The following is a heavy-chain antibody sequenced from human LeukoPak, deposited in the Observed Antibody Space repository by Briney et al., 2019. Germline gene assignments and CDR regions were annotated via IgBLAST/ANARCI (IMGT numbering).Heavy chain of an antibody. V-gene: IGHV3-48*02. J-gene: IGHJ4*02. CDR2: ISSSSSII. Sequence: GGSLRLSCAASGFTFSSYAMSWVRQAPGKGLEWVSYISSSSSIIYYADSVKGRFTISRDNAKNSLYLQMNSLRDEDTAVYYCAASSGDYVDYWGQGTLVTVSS. CDR3: AASSGDYVDY. CDR1: GFTFSSYA. D-gene: IGHD4-17*01.